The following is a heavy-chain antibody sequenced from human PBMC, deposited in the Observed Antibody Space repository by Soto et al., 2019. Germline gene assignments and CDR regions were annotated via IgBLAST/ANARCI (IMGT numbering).Heavy chain of an antibody. CDR1: GGTFSSYA. Sequence: QVQLVQSGAEVKKPGSSVKVSCKASGGTFSSYAISWVRQAPGQGLEWMGGIIPIFGTANYAQKFQGRVTITADESTSTAYMELSSVRSEDTAVYYCARLGDIVLVPAASYYYYYGMDVWGQGTTVTVSS. CDR2: IIPIFGTA. CDR3: ARLGDIVLVPAASYYYYYGMDV. D-gene: IGHD2-2*01. V-gene: IGHV1-69*12. J-gene: IGHJ6*02.